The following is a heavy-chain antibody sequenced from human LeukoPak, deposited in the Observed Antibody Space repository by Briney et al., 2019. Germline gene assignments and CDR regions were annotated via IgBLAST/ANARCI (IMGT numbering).Heavy chain of an antibody. CDR1: GFTFSDYY. J-gene: IGHJ4*02. D-gene: IGHD5-12*01. Sequence: PGGSLRLSCAASGFTFSDYYMSWIRQAPGKGLEWVSYISSSSSYTNYADSVKGRFTISRDNAKNSLYLQMNSLRAEDTAVYYCARERGYSGYDKGGFDYWGQGTLVTVSS. CDR2: ISSSSSYT. V-gene: IGHV3-11*06. CDR3: ARERGYSGYDKGGFDY.